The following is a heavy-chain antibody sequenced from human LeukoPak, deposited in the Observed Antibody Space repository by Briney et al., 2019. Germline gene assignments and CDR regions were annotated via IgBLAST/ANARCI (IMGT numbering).Heavy chain of an antibody. Sequence: GGSLRLSCVASGFTFSSYAMNWVRQAPGKGLEWVANIKQDGSKKSYVDSVKGRFTISRDNAKNSLYLQMNSLRAEDTAIYYCTRVGYIDEGIDYWGQGTLVTVSS. V-gene: IGHV3-7*04. CDR1: GFTFSSYA. J-gene: IGHJ4*02. CDR2: IKQDGSKK. CDR3: TRVGYIDEGIDY. D-gene: IGHD5-24*01.